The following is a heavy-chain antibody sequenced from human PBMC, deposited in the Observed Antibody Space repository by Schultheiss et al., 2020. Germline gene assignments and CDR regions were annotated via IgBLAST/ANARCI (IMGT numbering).Heavy chain of an antibody. CDR1: GFTFSNAW. V-gene: IGHV3-15*05. J-gene: IGHJ4*02. Sequence: GGSLRLSCAASGFTFSNAWMSWVRQAPGKGLEWVGRIKSKTDGGTTDYAAPVNGRFTISRDDSKNTLYLQMNSLRAEDTAVYYCARDGPGWELLFDYWGQGILVTVSS. D-gene: IGHD1-26*01. CDR2: IKSKTDGGTT. CDR3: ARDGPGWELLFDY.